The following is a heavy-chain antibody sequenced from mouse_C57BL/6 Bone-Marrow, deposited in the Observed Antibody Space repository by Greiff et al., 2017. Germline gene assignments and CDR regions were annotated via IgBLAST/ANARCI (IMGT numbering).Heavy chain of an antibody. J-gene: IGHJ3*01. V-gene: IGHV1-69*01. CDR3: TSGSWSWCAY. Sequence: QVQLQQPGAELVMPGASVKLSCKASGYTFTSYWMHWVKQRPGQGLEWIGEIDPSDSYTNYNQKFKGKSTLAVDKSSSTAYMQLVSLTSEDSAVYYCTSGSWSWCAYWGQGTLVTVSA. CDR2: IDPSDSYT. D-gene: IGHD4-1*01. CDR1: GYTFTSYW.